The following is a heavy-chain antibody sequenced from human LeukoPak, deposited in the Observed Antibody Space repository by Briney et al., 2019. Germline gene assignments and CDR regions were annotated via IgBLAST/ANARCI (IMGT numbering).Heavy chain of an antibody. CDR3: ARGPYYYDSSGLGFDY. J-gene: IGHJ4*02. Sequence: PSETLSPTCTVSGGSISSYYWSWIRQPPGKGLEWIGYIYYSGSTNYNPSLKSRVTISVDTSKNQFSLKLSSVTAADTAVYYCARGPYYYDSSGLGFDYWGQGTLVTVSS. V-gene: IGHV4-59*01. D-gene: IGHD3-22*01. CDR1: GGSISSYY. CDR2: IYYSGST.